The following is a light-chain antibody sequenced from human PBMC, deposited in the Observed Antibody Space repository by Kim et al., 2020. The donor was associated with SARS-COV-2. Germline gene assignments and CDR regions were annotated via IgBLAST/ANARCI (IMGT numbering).Light chain of an antibody. V-gene: IGLV2-18*02. CDR1: SSDVGSYNR. CDR2: EVS. Sequence: GQSVTISCTGSSSDVGSYNRVSWYQQPPGTAPRLLISEVSNRPSGVPDRFSGSKSGNTASLTISGLRAEDEADYYCSSYTTANTLVFGGGTQLTVL. CDR3: SSYTTANTLV. J-gene: IGLJ2*01.